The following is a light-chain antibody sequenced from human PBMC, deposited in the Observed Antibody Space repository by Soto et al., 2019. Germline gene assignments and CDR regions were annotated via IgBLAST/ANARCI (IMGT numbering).Light chain of an antibody. J-gene: IGKJ1*01. V-gene: IGKV3-20*01. CDR3: HQYGSSVRA. CDR2: GAS. CDR1: QSSTGNY. Sequence: DIVLTQSPGTLSLSPGDRATLSCRASQSSTGNYLAWRQQKPGQAPKLLIYGASTRAPGNPDRFNGSGSGTDFTLTISRLEADDVAVYHCHQYGSSVRAFGHGTKLGIK.